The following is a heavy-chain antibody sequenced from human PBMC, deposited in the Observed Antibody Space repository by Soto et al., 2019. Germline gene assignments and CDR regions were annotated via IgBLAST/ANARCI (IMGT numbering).Heavy chain of an antibody. CDR3: ARGDIVATMDYYYYGMDV. CDR2: INPHSDDT. CDR1: GYTFTGYY. J-gene: IGHJ6*02. Sequence: ASVKVSCKASGYTFTGYYMHWVRQAPGQGLEWMGWINPHSDDTDYAQRFQGRVTMTRDTSISTAYMELSRLRSDDTAVYYCARGDIVATMDYYYYGMDVWGQGTTVTVSS. V-gene: IGHV1-2*02. D-gene: IGHD5-12*01.